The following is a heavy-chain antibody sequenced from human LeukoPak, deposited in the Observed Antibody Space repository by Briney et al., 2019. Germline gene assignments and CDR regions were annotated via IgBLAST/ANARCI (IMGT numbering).Heavy chain of an antibody. V-gene: IGHV3-53*04. CDR3: ARDLYSYGRFDY. CDR2: IYSGGST. Sequence: PGGSLRLSCAASGFTVSSNYMSWVRQAPGKGLEWVSVIYSGGSTYYADSVKGRFTTSRHDSKNTLYLQMNSLRAEDTAVYYCARDLYSYGRFDYWGQGTLVTISS. D-gene: IGHD5-18*01. J-gene: IGHJ4*02. CDR1: GFTVSSNY.